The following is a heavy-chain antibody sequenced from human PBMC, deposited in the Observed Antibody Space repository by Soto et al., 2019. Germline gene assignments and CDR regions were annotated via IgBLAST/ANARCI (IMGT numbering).Heavy chain of an antibody. V-gene: IGHV3-7*01. J-gene: IGHJ6*02. CDR3: ARSAARGVDYYGMDV. Sequence: GGSLRLSCAASGFTFSSYWMSWVRQAPGKGLEWVANIKQDGSEKYYVDSVKGRFTISRDNAKNSLYLQMNSLRAEDTAVYYCARSAARGVDYYGMDVWGQGTTVTV. CDR1: GFTFSSYW. CDR2: IKQDGSEK. D-gene: IGHD3-10*01.